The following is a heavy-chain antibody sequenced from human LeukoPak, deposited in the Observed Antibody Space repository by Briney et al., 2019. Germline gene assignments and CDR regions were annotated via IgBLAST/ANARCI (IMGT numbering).Heavy chain of an antibody. Sequence: GGSLRLSCVASGIIFRSSSMHWVRQAPGKGLEWLAFIRFDGSTKYYADSVKGRFTVSRDNSKSTLYLQMNSLRAEDTAVYYCAQPDFWGQGTLVTVSS. CDR3: AQPDF. CDR1: GIIFRSSS. J-gene: IGHJ4*02. V-gene: IGHV3-30*02. CDR2: IRFDGSTK.